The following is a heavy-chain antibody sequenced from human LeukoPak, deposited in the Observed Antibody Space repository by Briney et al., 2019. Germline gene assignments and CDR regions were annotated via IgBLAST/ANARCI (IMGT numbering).Heavy chain of an antibody. Sequence: GSLRLSCAASGFTFSSYWMHWVRQAPGKGLVWVSRINSDGSSTNYADSVKGRFTISRNNAKNTLYLQMNSLRAEDTAVYYCARDGPSSFGVHDYWGQGTLVTVSS. CDR2: INSDGSST. CDR3: ARDGPSSFGVHDY. V-gene: IGHV3-74*01. J-gene: IGHJ4*02. D-gene: IGHD3-3*01. CDR1: GFTFSSYW.